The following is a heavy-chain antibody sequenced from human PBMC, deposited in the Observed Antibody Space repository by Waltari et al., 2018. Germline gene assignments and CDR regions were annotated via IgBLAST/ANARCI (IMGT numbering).Heavy chain of an antibody. J-gene: IGHJ4*02. D-gene: IGHD2-21*01. Sequence: EVLLVASGGALVNPGGSLTLSCIASGFDLHYAWMSWFRQSPGKGMEWVGLIKSKTSGGAAEYAVPVKGRFTISRHDSQNTLYLQMNSLKSEDTAIYHCGADISEVGRGEFDYLAQGTLVTVSS. CDR3: GADISEVGRGEFDY. CDR1: GFDLHYAW. V-gene: IGHV3-15*02. CDR2: IKSKTSGGAA.